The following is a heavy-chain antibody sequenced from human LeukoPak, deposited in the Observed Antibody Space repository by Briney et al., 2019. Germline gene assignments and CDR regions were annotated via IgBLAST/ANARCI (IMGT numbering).Heavy chain of an antibody. V-gene: IGHV3-74*01. CDR3: ARGSGYYPLDY. Sequence: QAGGSLRLSCAASGFTFSSYWMHWVRQAPGKGLVWVSRINSDGSSTSYADSVKGRFTISRDNAKNTLYLQMNSLRAEDTAVYYCARGSGYYPLDYWGQGTLVTVSS. J-gene: IGHJ4*02. CDR2: INSDGSST. D-gene: IGHD3-22*01. CDR1: GFTFSSYW.